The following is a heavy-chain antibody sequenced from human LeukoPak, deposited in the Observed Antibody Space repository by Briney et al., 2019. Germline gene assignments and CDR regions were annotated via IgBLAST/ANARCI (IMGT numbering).Heavy chain of an antibody. D-gene: IGHD2/OR15-2a*01. V-gene: IGHV1-46*01. CDR1: GYTFTSYY. CDR3: ARHREVGDYYYFDY. J-gene: IGHJ4*02. CDR2: INPSGGST. Sequence: ASVKVSCKASGYTFTSYYMHWVRQAPGQGLEWMGIINPSGGSTSYTQKFQGRVTMARDTSTTTVYMELSSLRSQDTAVYYCARHREVGDYYYFDYWGQGTLVTVSS.